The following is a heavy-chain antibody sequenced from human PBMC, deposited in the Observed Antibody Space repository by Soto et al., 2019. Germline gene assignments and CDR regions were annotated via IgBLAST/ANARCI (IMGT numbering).Heavy chain of an antibody. CDR3: ARDRTPTGMDV. Sequence: EVQLVESGGGLVQPGGSLRLSCAASGFTVSSNYMSWVRQAPGKGLEWVSVIYSGGSTYYADSVKGRFTISRDNSTNTLYLQMNSLRAEDTAVYYCARDRTPTGMDVWGQGTTVTVSS. J-gene: IGHJ6*02. V-gene: IGHV3-66*01. CDR1: GFTVSSNY. CDR2: IYSGGST.